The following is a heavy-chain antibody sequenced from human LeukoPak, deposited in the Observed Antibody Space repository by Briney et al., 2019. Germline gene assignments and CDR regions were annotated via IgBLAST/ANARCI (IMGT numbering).Heavy chain of an antibody. J-gene: IGHJ4*02. D-gene: IGHD6-13*01. CDR1: RGSISSSY. Sequence: SETLTLTCTVSRGSISSSYWSWIRQPPGKGLEWIGYIYYSGSTNYNPSLKSRVTMSVDTSKNQFSLNLSSVTAADTAVYYCARGPYRSRYDYWGQGTVVTVSS. V-gene: IGHV4-59*01. CDR3: ARGPYRSRYDY. CDR2: IYYSGST.